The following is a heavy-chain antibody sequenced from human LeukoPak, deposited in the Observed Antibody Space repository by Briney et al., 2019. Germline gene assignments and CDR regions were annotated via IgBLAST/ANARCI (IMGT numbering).Heavy chain of an antibody. CDR2: IYHDGNT. D-gene: IGHD3-22*01. Sequence: PSETLSLTCAVYGGSFSAYYWSWIRQPPGKGLEWIAEIYHDGNTNYNPSLKSRVTISVDTSNNHFSLKLSSVTAADTAVYYCARVGSSGYLSPCFDYWGQGTLVTVSS. J-gene: IGHJ4*02. CDR3: ARVGSSGYLSPCFDY. CDR1: GGSFSAYY. V-gene: IGHV4-34*01.